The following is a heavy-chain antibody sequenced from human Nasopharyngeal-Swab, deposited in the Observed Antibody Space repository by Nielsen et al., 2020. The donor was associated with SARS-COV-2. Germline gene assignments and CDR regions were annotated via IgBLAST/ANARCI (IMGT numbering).Heavy chain of an antibody. CDR1: GFIFKNYA. CDR2: ISGADDST. D-gene: IGHD3-3*01. Sequence: GESLKISCSASGFIFKNYAMNWVRQAPGRGLEWVSAISGADDSTKYADSVKGRFTISRDNSKNTLDLQMNSLRAEDTAMYYCAKGYDFWSGYYRPNYYYYGMDVWGQGTTVTVSS. CDR3: AKGYDFWSGYYRPNYYYYGMDV. J-gene: IGHJ6*02. V-gene: IGHV3-23*01.